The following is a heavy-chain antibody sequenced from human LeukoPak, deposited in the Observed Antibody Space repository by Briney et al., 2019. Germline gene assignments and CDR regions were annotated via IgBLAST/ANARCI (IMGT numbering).Heavy chain of an antibody. CDR3: ARTEIVATIGFFDY. J-gene: IGHJ4*02. V-gene: IGHV1-2*02. Sequence: GASVKVSCKVSGYTLTELSMHWVRQAPGKGLEWMGWINPDTGGTNYAQKFQGRVTMTRDTSVGTVYMEVSRLRSDDTAVYHCARTEIVATIGFFDYWGQGTLVTVSP. CDR1: GYTLTELS. CDR2: INPDTGGT. D-gene: IGHD5-12*01.